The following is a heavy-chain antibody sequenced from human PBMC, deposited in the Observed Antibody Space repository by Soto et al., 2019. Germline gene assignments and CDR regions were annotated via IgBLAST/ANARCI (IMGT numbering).Heavy chain of an antibody. Sequence: PSETLSLTCAVYGGSFSGYYWSWIRQPPGKGLEWIGEINHSGSTNYNPSLKSRVTISVDTSKNQFSLKLSSVTAADTAVYYCARVLGIAMVFDYWGQGTLVTVSS. CDR2: INHSGST. D-gene: IGHD5-18*01. J-gene: IGHJ4*02. CDR1: GGSFSGYY. CDR3: ARVLGIAMVFDY. V-gene: IGHV4-34*09.